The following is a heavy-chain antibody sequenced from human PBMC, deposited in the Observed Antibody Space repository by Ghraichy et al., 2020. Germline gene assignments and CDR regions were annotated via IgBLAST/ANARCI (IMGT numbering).Heavy chain of an antibody. J-gene: IGHJ6*02. Sequence: GGSLRLSCAASGFTFSSYGMHWVRQAPGKGLEWVTIIWYDGSNEYYTDSVKGRFTIFRDNSKNTLYLQMNSLRAEDTAVYYCAREQQAGGMDVWGQGTTVTVSS. CDR1: GFTFSSYG. CDR2: IWYDGSNE. CDR3: AREQQAGGMDV. V-gene: IGHV3-33*01. D-gene: IGHD6-13*01.